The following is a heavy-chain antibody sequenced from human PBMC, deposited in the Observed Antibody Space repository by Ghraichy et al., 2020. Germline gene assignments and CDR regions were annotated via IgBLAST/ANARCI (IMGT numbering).Heavy chain of an antibody. CDR1: GGSISSYY. CDR2: IYTSGST. Sequence: SETLSLTCTVSGGSISSYYWSWIRQPAGKGLEWIGRIYTSGSTNYNPSLKSRVTMSVDTSKNQFSLKLSSVTAADTAVYYCARDYSSSIAVAGNLDYWGQGTLVTVSS. D-gene: IGHD6-19*01. J-gene: IGHJ4*02. V-gene: IGHV4-4*07. CDR3: ARDYSSSIAVAGNLDY.